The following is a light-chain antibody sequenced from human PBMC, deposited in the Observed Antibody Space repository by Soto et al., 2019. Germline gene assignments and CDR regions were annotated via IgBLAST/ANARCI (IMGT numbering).Light chain of an antibody. CDR3: LQLYNYPRT. CDR1: QAISSD. Sequence: AIQMTQSPSSLSASVGDRVTITCRASQAISSDLAWYQQKPGMAPKFLIFAASNLQRGVPARFSGSGSGTDFTLTISSLQPEDFATYYCLQLYNYPRTFGQGTKV. J-gene: IGKJ1*01. V-gene: IGKV1-6*01. CDR2: AAS.